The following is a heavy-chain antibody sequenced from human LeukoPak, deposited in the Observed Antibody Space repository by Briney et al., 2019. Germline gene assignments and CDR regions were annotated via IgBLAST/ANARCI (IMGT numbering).Heavy chain of an antibody. V-gene: IGHV4-4*09. Sequence: SETLSLTCTVSGGSISSYYWSWIRQPPGKGLEWIGYIYTSGSTNYNPSLKSRVTISVDTSKNQFSLKLSPVTAADTAVYYCARHADAYYYYYMDVWGKGTTVTVSS. CDR1: GGSISSYY. J-gene: IGHJ6*03. CDR2: IYTSGST. CDR3: ARHADAYYYYYMDV.